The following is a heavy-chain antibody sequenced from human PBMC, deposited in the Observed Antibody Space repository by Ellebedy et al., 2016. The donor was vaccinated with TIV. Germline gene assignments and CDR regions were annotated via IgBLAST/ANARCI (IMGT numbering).Heavy chain of an antibody. V-gene: IGHV6-1*01. CDR1: GDSDSSNSAA. CDR2: TYYRSKWYN. D-gene: IGHD6-19*01. J-gene: IGHJ5*02. CDR3: ARVRGTAVVGNIWFDP. Sequence: MPSETLSLTCVISGDSDSSNSAAWNWIRQSPSRGLEWLGRTYYRSKWYNDYALSVRSRISINQDTSKNQFSLQLTSVTPEDTAVYYCARVRGTAVVGNIWFDPWGQGTLVTVSS.